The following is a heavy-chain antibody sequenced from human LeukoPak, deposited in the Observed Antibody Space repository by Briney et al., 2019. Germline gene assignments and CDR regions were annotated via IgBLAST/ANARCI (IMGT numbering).Heavy chain of an antibody. D-gene: IGHD2-15*01. CDR1: GLTFSSYA. CDR2: ISSGGDTI. Sequence: GGSLRLSCAASGLTFSSYAMNWVRQAPGKGPEWISYISSGGDTIFYADSVKGRFAISRDNAKNSLYLQLNSLRAEDTAVYYCARVVYCSGGTCHIFAFDIWGQGTKVTVSA. V-gene: IGHV3-48*01. CDR3: ARVVYCSGGTCHIFAFDI. J-gene: IGHJ3*02.